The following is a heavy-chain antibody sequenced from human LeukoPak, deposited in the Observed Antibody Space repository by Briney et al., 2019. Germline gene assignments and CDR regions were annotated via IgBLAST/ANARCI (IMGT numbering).Heavy chain of an antibody. V-gene: IGHV1-18*01. CDR1: GYTFTSYG. J-gene: IGHJ4*02. D-gene: IGHD3-3*01. CDR2: ISAYNGNT. CDR3: ARGNTYYDFWSGYYSDY. Sequence: ASVKVSCKASGYTFTSYGISWVRQAPGQGLEWMGWISAYNGNTNYAQKPQGRVTMTTDTSTSTAYMELRSLRSDDTAVYYCARGNTYYDFWSGYYSDYWGQGTLVTVSS.